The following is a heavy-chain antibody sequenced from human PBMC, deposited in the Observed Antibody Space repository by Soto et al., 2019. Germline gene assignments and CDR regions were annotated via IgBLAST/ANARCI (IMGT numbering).Heavy chain of an antibody. CDR2: IYYSGST. CDR3: ARWPQLEPRFDY. V-gene: IGHV4-31*03. D-gene: IGHD1-1*01. J-gene: IGHJ4*02. Sequence: SETLSLTCTVSGGSISSYDYYWCWIRQHPGKGLEWIGYIYYSGSTYYNPSLKSRVTISVDTSKNQFSLKLSSVTAADTAVYYCARWPQLEPRFDYWGQGTLVTVSS. CDR1: GGSISSYDYY.